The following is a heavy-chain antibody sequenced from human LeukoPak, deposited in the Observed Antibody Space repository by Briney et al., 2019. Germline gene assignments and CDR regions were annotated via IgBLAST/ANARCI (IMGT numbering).Heavy chain of an antibody. CDR3: ARGSRWLLRQHFDY. Sequence: TSETLSLTCAVYGGSFSGYYWSWIRQPPGKGLEWIGEINHSGSTNYNPSLKSRVTISVDTSKNQFSLKLSSVTAADTAVYYCARGSRWLLRQHFDYWGQGTLVTVSS. D-gene: IGHD3-22*01. CDR1: GGSFSGYY. J-gene: IGHJ4*02. CDR2: INHSGST. V-gene: IGHV4-34*01.